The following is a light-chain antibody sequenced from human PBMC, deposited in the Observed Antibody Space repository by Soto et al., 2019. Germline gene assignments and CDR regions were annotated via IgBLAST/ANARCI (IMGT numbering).Light chain of an antibody. V-gene: IGLV7-43*01. Sequence: QAVVTQEPSPTVSPGGTVTLTCASSTGAVTSGHYPNWFQQKPGQAPRALIYSTNKKHSWTPARVSGSLLGGKAALTLSGVQPEDEAEYYCLLYYGGAQPVVFGGGTKLTVL. J-gene: IGLJ2*01. CDR3: LLYYGGAQPVV. CDR1: TGAVTSGHY. CDR2: STN.